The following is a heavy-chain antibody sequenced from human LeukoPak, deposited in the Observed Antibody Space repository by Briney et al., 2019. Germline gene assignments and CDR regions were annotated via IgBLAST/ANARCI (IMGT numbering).Heavy chain of an antibody. CDR1: GNSFTNYW. CDR3: ARRDGYYGSGSYYNFDY. Sequence: GESLKIPCKGSGNSFTNYWIAWVRQMPGKGLEWMGIIYPGDSDTRYSPSFQGQVTISADKSINTVYLQWSSLKASDTAMYYCARRDGYYGSGSYYNFDYWGQGTLVTVSS. V-gene: IGHV5-51*01. J-gene: IGHJ4*02. D-gene: IGHD3-10*01. CDR2: IYPGDSDT.